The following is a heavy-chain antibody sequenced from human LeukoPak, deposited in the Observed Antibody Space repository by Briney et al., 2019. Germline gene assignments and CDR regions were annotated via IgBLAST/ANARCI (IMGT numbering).Heavy chain of an antibody. Sequence: SETLSLTCTVSGGSISSYYWSWIGQPAGKGLEWIGRIYTSGSTIYNPSLKSRVTMSVGTSQNQFSLKLSSVPAADTAVHYGARDKGSCSSSSCSPNYYMDVWGKGTTVTVSS. CDR3: ARDKGSCSSSSCSPNYYMDV. D-gene: IGHD2-2*01. CDR2: IYTSGST. J-gene: IGHJ6*03. CDR1: GGSISSYY. V-gene: IGHV4-4*07.